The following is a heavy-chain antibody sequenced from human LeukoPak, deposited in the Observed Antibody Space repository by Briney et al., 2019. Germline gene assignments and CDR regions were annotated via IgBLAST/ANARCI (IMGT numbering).Heavy chain of an antibody. D-gene: IGHD2-2*01. CDR3: ARGIVVVPAAIVFGPYYYYYMDV. V-gene: IGHV4-4*07. CDR1: SGSISSYY. Sequence: SETLSLTCTVSSGSISSYYWSWIRQPAGKGLEWLGHIYTSGSTYYNPSLKSRVTMSVDTSKNQFSLKLSSVTAADTAVYYCARGIVVVPAAIVFGPYYYYYMDVWGKGTTVTISS. CDR2: IYTSGST. J-gene: IGHJ6*03.